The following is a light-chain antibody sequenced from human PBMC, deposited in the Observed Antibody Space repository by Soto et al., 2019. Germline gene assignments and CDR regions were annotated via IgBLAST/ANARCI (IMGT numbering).Light chain of an antibody. Sequence: QPVLTQPASVSGSPGQSITISCTGSSSDVGGYDYVSWYQQHPGKAPKLMIYDVSNRPSGVSNRFSGSKSANTASLTISGLQAEDEADYYCSSYSSSSTLFGGGTKLTVL. CDR3: SSYSSSSTL. CDR2: DVS. V-gene: IGLV2-14*01. J-gene: IGLJ2*01. CDR1: SSDVGGYDY.